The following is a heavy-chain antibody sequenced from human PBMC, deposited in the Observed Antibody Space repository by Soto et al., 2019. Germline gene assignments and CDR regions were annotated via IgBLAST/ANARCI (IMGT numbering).Heavy chain of an antibody. Sequence: EVQLVESGGGLVQPGRSLRLSCAASGFTFDDYAMHWVRQAPGKGLEWVSGISWNSGSIGYADSVKGRFTISRDNAKNSLYLQMNRLRAEDTALYYCAKGDSSSHYYGMDVW. CDR1: GFTFDDYA. CDR3: AKGDSSSHYYGMDV. J-gene: IGHJ6*01. V-gene: IGHV3-9*01. CDR2: ISWNSGSI. D-gene: IGHD6-6*01.